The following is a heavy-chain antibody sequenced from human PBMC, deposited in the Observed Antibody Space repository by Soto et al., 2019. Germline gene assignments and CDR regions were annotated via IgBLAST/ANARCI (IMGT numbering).Heavy chain of an antibody. J-gene: IGHJ6*02. CDR1: GFTFGSYA. Sequence: PWGSLRLSCAASGFTFGSYAISLFRQSPVKWLEWVSAISGSGGSTYYADSVKGRFTISRDNSKNTLYLQMNSLRAEDTAVYYCAKEGGSSPGGYYYGMDVWGQGTTVTVSS. CDR2: ISGSGGST. D-gene: IGHD6-13*01. CDR3: AKEGGSSPGGYYYGMDV. V-gene: IGHV3-23*01.